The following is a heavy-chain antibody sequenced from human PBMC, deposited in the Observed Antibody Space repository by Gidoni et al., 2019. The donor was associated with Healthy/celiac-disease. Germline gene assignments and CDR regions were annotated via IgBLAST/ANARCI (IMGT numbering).Heavy chain of an antibody. CDR3: AKEGYCSSTSCYKRGAFDI. J-gene: IGHJ3*02. V-gene: IGHV3-9*01. CDR2: ISWNSGSI. D-gene: IGHD2-2*01. Sequence: EVQLVESGGGLAQPGRSLSLSCAASGFTFDDYAMPWVRQAPGKGLEWVAGISWNSGSICYADSVKDRFTISRDNAKNSLYLQMNSLRAEDTALYYCAKEGYCSSTSCYKRGAFDIWGQGTMVTVSS. CDR1: GFTFDDYA.